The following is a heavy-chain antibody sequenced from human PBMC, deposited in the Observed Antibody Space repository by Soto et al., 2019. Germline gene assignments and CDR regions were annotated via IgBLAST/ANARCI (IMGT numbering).Heavy chain of an antibody. D-gene: IGHD2-8*01. CDR1: GYTFTGYG. Sequence: ASVKVSCKASGYTFTGYGISWVRQAPGQGLEWMGWISAYNGNTNYAQKLQGRVTMTTDTSTSTAYMELRSLRSDDTAVYYCARVRVVLMVYALPFDPWGQGTLVTVSS. CDR3: ARVRVVLMVYALPFDP. V-gene: IGHV1-18*04. CDR2: ISAYNGNT. J-gene: IGHJ5*02.